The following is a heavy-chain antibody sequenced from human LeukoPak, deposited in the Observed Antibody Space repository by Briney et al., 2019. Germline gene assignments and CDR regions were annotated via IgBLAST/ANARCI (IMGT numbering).Heavy chain of an antibody. V-gene: IGHV4-59*11. CDR1: GASISSHF. CDR3: ARVERYNGDYGWFDP. Sequence: SETLSLTCTVSGASISSHFWSWIRQPPGKGLEWIAYVHYTGSTNYNPSLKSRVTISMDTSQKQFSLSLRPVTAADTAVYYCARVERYNGDYGWFDPWGQGTLVSVSS. D-gene: IGHD4-17*01. J-gene: IGHJ5*02. CDR2: VHYTGST.